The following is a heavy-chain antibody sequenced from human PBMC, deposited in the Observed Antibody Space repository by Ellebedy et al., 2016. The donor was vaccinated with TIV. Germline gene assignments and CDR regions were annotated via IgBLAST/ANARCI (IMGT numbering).Heavy chain of an antibody. CDR2: IYYSGST. CDR1: GGSISSSSYY. Sequence: MPSETLSLTCTVSGGSISSSSYYWGWIRQPPGKGLEWIGSIYYSGSTYYNPSLKSRVTISVDTSKNQFSLKLSSVTAADTAVYYCARGRYGVRGVPFDPWGQGTLVTVSS. D-gene: IGHD3-10*01. CDR3: ARGRYGVRGVPFDP. J-gene: IGHJ5*02. V-gene: IGHV4-39*07.